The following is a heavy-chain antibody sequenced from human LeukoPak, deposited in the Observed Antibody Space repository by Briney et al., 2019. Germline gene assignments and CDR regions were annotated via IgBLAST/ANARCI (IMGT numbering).Heavy chain of an antibody. CDR2: IYYSGST. V-gene: IGHV4-61*01. CDR1: GGSVSSGSYY. Sequence: SETLSLTCTVSGGSVSSGSYYWSLIRQPPGKGLEWIGYIYYSGSTNYNPSLKSRVTISVDTSKNQFSLKLSSVTAADTAVYYCARAPGAARLYYYYYMDVWGKGTTVTVSS. J-gene: IGHJ6*03. CDR3: ARAPGAARLYYYYYMDV. D-gene: IGHD6-6*01.